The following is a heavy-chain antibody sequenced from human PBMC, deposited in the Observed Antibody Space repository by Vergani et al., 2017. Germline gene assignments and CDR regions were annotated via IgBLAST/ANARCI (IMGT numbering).Heavy chain of an antibody. D-gene: IGHD6-13*01. V-gene: IGHV4-61*01. CDR2: IYYSGST. Sequence: QVQLQESGPGLVKPSQTLSLTCTVSGGSISSGSYYWSWIRQPPGKGLEWIGYIYYSGSTNYNPSLRSRVTISVDTSKNQFSLKLSSVTAADTAVYYCARVIAAELRHFDPWGQGTLVTVSS. CDR3: ARVIAAELRHFDP. CDR1: GGSISSGSYY. J-gene: IGHJ5*02.